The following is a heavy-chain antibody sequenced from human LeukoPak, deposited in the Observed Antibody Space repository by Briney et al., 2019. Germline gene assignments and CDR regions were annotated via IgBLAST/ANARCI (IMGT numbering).Heavy chain of an antibody. CDR1: GFTFSRSG. CDR3: ARDENHYYDY. Sequence: GGSLRLSCAASGFTFSRSGMHWVRQAPGKGLEWVAFIWFDGSNQQYADSVKGRFTISRDNSKNTVYLQMNSLRAEDTAVYYCARDENHYYDYWGQGTLVTVSS. V-gene: IGHV3-33*01. D-gene: IGHD1-14*01. J-gene: IGHJ4*02. CDR2: IWFDGSNQ.